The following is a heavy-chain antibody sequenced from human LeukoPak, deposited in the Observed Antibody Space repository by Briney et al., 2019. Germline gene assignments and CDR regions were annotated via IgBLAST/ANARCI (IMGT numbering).Heavy chain of an antibody. CDR3: ARKVHCTSTSCYAPFDY. J-gene: IGHJ4*02. V-gene: IGHV1-69*05. CDR1: GGTFSSYA. Sequence: ASVKVSCKASGGTFSSYAISWVRQAPGQGLEWMGRIIPIFGTANYAQKFQGRVTITTDESTSTAYMELSSLRSEDTAVYYCARKVHCTSTSCYAPFDYWGQGTLVTVSS. CDR2: IIPIFGTA. D-gene: IGHD2-2*01.